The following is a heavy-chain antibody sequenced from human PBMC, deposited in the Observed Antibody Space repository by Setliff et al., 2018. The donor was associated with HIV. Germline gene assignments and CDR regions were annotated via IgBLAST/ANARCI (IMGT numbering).Heavy chain of an antibody. J-gene: IGHJ4*02. Sequence: LPETLSLTCTVSGGSISSGGYYWSWIRQHPGKGLEWIGYIYTSRGTNYNHSLRTRVIISVDTSNQFSLKLSSVTAADAAVYFCARAPRYYRGWYIPEYFDNWGEGTLVTVSS. CDR1: GGSISSGGYY. V-gene: IGHV4-61*08. CDR3: ARAPRYYRGWYIPEYFDN. CDR2: IYTSRGT. D-gene: IGHD6-19*01.